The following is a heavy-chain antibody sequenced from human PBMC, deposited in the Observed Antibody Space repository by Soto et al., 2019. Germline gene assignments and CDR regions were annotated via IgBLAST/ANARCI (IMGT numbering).Heavy chain of an antibody. D-gene: IGHD3-9*01. CDR1: GFTFSTYA. V-gene: IGHV3-23*01. J-gene: IGHJ4*02. CDR3: AEDVMGYYNWFDY. CDR2: IPCCGSST. Sequence: GGSLRLSCEASGFTFSTYAMDWVRQAPGKGLEWVSAIPCCGSSTYYADSVKGRFTISRDNSKNTLYLQMNSLRAEDTAVYYCAEDVMGYYNWFDYWGQGTLVTVSS.